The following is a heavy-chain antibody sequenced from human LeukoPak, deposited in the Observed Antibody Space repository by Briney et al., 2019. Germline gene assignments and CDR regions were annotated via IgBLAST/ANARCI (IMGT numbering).Heavy chain of an antibody. CDR1: GGSFSGYY. CDR3: ARAGNMGSGWYRDY. D-gene: IGHD6-19*01. V-gene: IGHV4-34*01. J-gene: IGHJ4*02. Sequence: SETLSLTCAVYGGSFSGYYWSWIRQPPGKGLEWIGEINHSGSTNYNPSLKSRVTISVDTSKNQFSLKLSSVTAADTAVYYRARAGNMGSGWYRDYWGQGTLVTVSS. CDR2: INHSGST.